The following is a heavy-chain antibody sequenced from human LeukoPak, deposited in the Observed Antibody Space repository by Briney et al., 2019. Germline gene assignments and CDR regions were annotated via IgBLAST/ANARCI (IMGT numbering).Heavy chain of an antibody. CDR1: GYTFTSYW. CDR3: ASLDSSGWYGFDY. J-gene: IGHJ4*02. Sequence: KVSCKASGYTFTSYWIGWVRQMPGKGLEWMGIIYPGDSDTRYSPSFHGQVTISADKSISTAYLQWSSLKASDTAMYYCASLDSSGWYGFDYWGQGTLVTVSS. CDR2: IYPGDSDT. V-gene: IGHV5-51*01. D-gene: IGHD6-19*01.